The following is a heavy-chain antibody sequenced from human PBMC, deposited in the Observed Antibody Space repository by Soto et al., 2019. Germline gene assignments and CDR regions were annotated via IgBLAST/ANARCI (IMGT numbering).Heavy chain of an antibody. J-gene: IGHJ6*02. CDR3: ARGTHYYARIYYYYAMDV. CDR2: ISSSSNYI. D-gene: IGHD3-22*01. Sequence: EVQLVESGGGLVKPGGSLRLSCADSAFTFSSYSMNWVRQAPGKGLEWVSSISSSSNYIYYADSVKGRFTISRDNAKDSLYLQMNSLRAEDTAVYYCARGTHYYARIYYYYAMDVWGQGTTVTVSS. V-gene: IGHV3-21*01. CDR1: AFTFSSYS.